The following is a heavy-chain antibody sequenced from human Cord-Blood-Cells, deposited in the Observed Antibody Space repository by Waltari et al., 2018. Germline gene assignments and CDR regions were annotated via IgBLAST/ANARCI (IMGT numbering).Heavy chain of an antibody. CDR1: GGSISGSSYY. CDR3: ARLNWNYAFDI. CDR2: IYYSGST. Sequence: QLQLQESGPGLVKPSETLSLTCTVSGGSISGSSYYWGWIRQPPGKGLEWIGSIYYSGSTYYNPSLKSRVTISVDTSKNQFSLKLSSVTAADTAVYYCARLNWNYAFDIWGQGTMVTVSS. V-gene: IGHV4-39*01. D-gene: IGHD1-7*01. J-gene: IGHJ3*02.